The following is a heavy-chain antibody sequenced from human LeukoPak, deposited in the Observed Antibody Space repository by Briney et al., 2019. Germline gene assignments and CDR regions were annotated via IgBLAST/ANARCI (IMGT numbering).Heavy chain of an antibody. CDR3: AREVSSGWSLRGYYFDY. CDR1: GGSFSSGSYY. V-gene: IGHV4-61*01. Sequence: PSETLSLTCTVSGGSFSSGSYYWSWIRQPPGKGLEWIVYIYYSGSTNYNPSLKSRVTISVDTSKNQFSLKPSSVTAADTAVYYCAREVSSGWSLRGYYFDYWGQGTLVTVSS. D-gene: IGHD6-19*01. J-gene: IGHJ4*02. CDR2: IYYSGST.